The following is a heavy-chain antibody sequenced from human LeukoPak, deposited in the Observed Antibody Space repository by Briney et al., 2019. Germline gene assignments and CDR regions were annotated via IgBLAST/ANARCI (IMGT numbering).Heavy chain of an antibody. Sequence: GESLKISCKGSGYSFTTYWIGSVRQMPGKGLEWMGIIYPGDSDTRYSPSFQGQVTMPADKSISTAYLQWSSLKASDTAMYYCARRKGCSSTSCPPDYWGQGTLVTVSS. V-gene: IGHV5-51*01. CDR3: ARRKGCSSTSCPPDY. CDR2: IYPGDSDT. D-gene: IGHD2-2*01. J-gene: IGHJ4*02. CDR1: GYSFTTYW.